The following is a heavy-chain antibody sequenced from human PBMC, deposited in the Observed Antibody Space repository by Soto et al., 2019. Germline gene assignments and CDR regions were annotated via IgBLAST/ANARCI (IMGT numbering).Heavy chain of an antibody. V-gene: IGHV3-23*01. CDR2: ISRDAYDI. CDR3: SLPRGYGVFDAYDI. D-gene: IGHD4-17*01. Sequence: GGSLRLSCAASGFTFSTYAMSWVRQAPGKGLEWVSAISRDAYDIYYADSVKGRFTISRDNSKHMLYLQMNSLRTEDTAVYYCSLPRGYGVFDAYDIWGQGAMVTVSS. CDR1: GFTFSTYA. J-gene: IGHJ3*02.